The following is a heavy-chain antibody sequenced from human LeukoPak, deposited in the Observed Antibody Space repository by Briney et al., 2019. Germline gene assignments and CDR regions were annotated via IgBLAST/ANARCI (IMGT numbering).Heavy chain of an antibody. D-gene: IGHD4-23*01. CDR2: IWYDGNKK. CDR1: GFTFGSYG. J-gene: IGHJ4*02. Sequence: GGSLRLSCAAPGFTFGSYGMHWVRQAPGKGLEWVAIIWYDGNKKDYADSVKGRFTISRDNYKNTLYLQMNSLRAEDTAVYYCARDRGTSVVTGGYFDYWGQGTLVTVSS. CDR3: ARDRGTSVVTGGYFDY. V-gene: IGHV3-33*01.